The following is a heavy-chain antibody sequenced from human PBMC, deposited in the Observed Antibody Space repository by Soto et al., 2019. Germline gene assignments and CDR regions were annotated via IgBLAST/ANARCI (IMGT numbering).Heavy chain of an antibody. CDR2: INAGNGDT. V-gene: IGHV1-3*01. D-gene: IGHD2-2*01. CDR1: GYTFTSYA. Sequence: QVPLVQSGAEVKKPGASVKVSCKASGYTFTSYALDWVRQAPGQRLEWMGGINAGNGDTKYSQNFQGRVTITRDTSATTAYMELSSLRYEDTAVYYCAREALRFCTSPSCSTDWFDPWGQGTLVTVSS. CDR3: AREALRFCTSPSCSTDWFDP. J-gene: IGHJ5*02.